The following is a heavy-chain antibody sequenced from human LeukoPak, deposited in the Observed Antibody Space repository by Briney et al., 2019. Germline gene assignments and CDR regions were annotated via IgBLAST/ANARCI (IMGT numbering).Heavy chain of an antibody. Sequence: GRSLRLSCAASGFTFDDYAMHWVWQAPGKGLEWVSGISWNSGSIGYADSVKGRFTISRDNAKNSLYLQMNSLRAEDTAVYYCTRDYRWGQGTLVTVSS. V-gene: IGHV3-9*01. CDR1: GFTFDDYA. CDR3: TRDYR. J-gene: IGHJ5*02. CDR2: ISWNSGSI.